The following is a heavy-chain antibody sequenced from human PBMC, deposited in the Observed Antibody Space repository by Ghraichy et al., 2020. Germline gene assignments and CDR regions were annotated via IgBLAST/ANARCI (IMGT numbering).Heavy chain of an antibody. D-gene: IGHD4-17*01. V-gene: IGHV3-7*01. CDR3: ARDPFGDYKYGGTDY. CDR2: IKADGSER. CDR1: GFTFSRYW. J-gene: IGHJ4*02. Sequence: GGLRLSCSVSGFTFSRYWMSWVRQAPGKGLEWVASIKADGSERYYVDSVKGRFTISRDNAENSLSLEMSSLRAEDTAMYYCARDPFGDYKYGGTDYWGQGTLVAVAS.